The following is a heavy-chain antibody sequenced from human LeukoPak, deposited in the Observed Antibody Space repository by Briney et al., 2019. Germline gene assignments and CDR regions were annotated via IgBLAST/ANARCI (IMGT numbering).Heavy chain of an antibody. J-gene: IGHJ4*02. CDR1: GGSFSGYY. CDR3: ARSGGWKRWLVRGVDY. D-gene: IGHD6-19*01. Sequence: SETLSLTCAVYGGSFSGYYWSWIRQPPGKGLEWIGEINHSGSTNYNPSLKSRVTISVDTSKNQFSLKLSSVTAADTAVYYCARSGGWKRWLVRGVDYWGQGTLVTVSS. CDR2: INHSGST. V-gene: IGHV4-34*01.